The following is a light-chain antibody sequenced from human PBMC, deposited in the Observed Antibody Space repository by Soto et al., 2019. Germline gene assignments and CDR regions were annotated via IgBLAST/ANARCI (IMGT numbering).Light chain of an antibody. Sequence: EIVMTQSPATLSVSPGERATLSCWASQSVDNRYLAWYQQKSGQAPRLLMYGASTRVAGVPARFSGNGSGTEFTLTISSLQSEDFAVYYCQQYSKWPLTFGGGTKVEIK. CDR3: QQYSKWPLT. CDR2: GAS. CDR1: QSVDNRY. J-gene: IGKJ4*01. V-gene: IGKV3-15*01.